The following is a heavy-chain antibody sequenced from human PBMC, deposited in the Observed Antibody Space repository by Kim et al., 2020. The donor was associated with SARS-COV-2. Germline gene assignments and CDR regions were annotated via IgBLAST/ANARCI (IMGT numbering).Heavy chain of an antibody. CDR2: GTT. Sequence: GTTNYNPSRKSRVTISVDTSKNQFSLKLTSVTAADAAVYYCARGIGWYPYWGQGSLVTVSS. D-gene: IGHD6-19*01. J-gene: IGHJ4*02. CDR3: ARGIGWYPY. V-gene: IGHV4-59*09.